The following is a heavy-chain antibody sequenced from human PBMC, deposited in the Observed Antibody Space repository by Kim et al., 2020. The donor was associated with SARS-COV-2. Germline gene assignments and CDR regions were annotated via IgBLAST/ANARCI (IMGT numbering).Heavy chain of an antibody. V-gene: IGHV1-3*01. CDR3: ARNTVTTIDFDY. J-gene: IGHJ4*02. D-gene: IGHD5-12*01. Sequence: YSQKFPGRVTITRDTSANAAYGELSSLRSEDTAVYYCARNTVTTIDFDYWGQGALVTVSS.